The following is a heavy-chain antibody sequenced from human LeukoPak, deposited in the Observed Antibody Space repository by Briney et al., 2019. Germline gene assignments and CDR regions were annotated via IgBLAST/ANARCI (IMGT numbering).Heavy chain of an antibody. V-gene: IGHV1-69*13. D-gene: IGHD5-24*01. Sequence: SVKVSCKASGGTFSSYAISWVRQAPGQGLEWMGGIIPIFGTANYAQKFQGRVTITADESTSTAYMELSSLRSEDTAVYYRARAPRDGYNPDAFDIWGQGTMVTVSS. J-gene: IGHJ3*02. CDR2: IIPIFGTA. CDR1: GGTFSSYA. CDR3: ARAPRDGYNPDAFDI.